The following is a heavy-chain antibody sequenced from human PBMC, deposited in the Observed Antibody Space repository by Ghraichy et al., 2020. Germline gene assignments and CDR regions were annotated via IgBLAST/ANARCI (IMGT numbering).Heavy chain of an antibody. J-gene: IGHJ3*02. CDR3: ASLSSGWSPLDI. V-gene: IGHV4-59*12. D-gene: IGHD6-19*01. Sequence: SETLSLTCTVSGDSIDTYYWSWIRQPPGKGLEWIGYIYYGGSTSYNPSVKSRVTISVNTSKNQFSLKLNSVTAADTAVYYCASLSSGWSPLDIWGQGTMVTVSS. CDR2: IYYGGST. CDR1: GDSIDTYY.